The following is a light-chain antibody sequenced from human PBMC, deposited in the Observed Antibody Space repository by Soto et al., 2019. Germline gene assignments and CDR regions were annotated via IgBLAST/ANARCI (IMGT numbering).Light chain of an antibody. Sequence: EIVLTQSPGTLSLSPGERATLSCRASQSVSSSYLAWYQQKPCQAPRLLIYGASSRATGFPDRFSSGGSGTDFTLTISRLEPDDLAVYYCQQYGSSLYTFGQGTKLESK. V-gene: IGKV3-20*01. J-gene: IGKJ2*01. CDR1: QSVSSSY. CDR3: QQYGSSLYT. CDR2: GAS.